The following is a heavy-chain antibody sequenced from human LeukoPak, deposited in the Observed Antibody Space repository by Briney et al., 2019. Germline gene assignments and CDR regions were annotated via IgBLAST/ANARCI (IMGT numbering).Heavy chain of an antibody. D-gene: IGHD1-26*01. J-gene: IGHJ4*02. CDR1: GFTFSSEW. CDR3: AKLGFVGASNY. V-gene: IGHV3-7*01. CDR2: IKQDGSEI. Sequence: GGSPRLSCAASGFTFSSEWMSWVRQAPGKGLEWVANIKQDGSEIYYVDSVKGRFTISRDNAKNSLYLQMKSLRAEGTAVYYCAKLGFVGASNYWGQGTLVTVSS.